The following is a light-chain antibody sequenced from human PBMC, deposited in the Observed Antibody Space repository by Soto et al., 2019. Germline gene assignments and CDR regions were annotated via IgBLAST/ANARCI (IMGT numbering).Light chain of an antibody. Sequence: EIVMTQSPATLSVSPGGRATLSCRASQSVSSYLAWYQQRPGQPPRLLIYRASTRATNIPARFSGSGSGTELSLTLSSLQSEDFAVSYCQQYSTWPPRYTFGQGTKLEI. V-gene: IGKV3-15*01. CDR2: RAS. CDR3: QQYSTWPPRYT. CDR1: QSVSSY. J-gene: IGKJ2*01.